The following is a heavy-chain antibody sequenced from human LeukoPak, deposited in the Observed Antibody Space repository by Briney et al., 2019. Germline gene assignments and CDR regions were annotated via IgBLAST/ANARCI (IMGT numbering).Heavy chain of an antibody. D-gene: IGHD3-10*01. CDR3: ARGRPMVRGVIIVRWFDP. CDR1: AFTFRKYG. CDR2: IWYDGSNK. J-gene: IGHJ5*02. Sequence: GGSLRLSCAASAFTFRKYGVHWVRQAPGKGLEWVAVIWYDGSNKYYADSVKGRFTISRDNSKNTLYLQMDSLRAEDTAVYYCARGRPMVRGVIIVRWFDPWGQGTLVTVSS. V-gene: IGHV3-33*01.